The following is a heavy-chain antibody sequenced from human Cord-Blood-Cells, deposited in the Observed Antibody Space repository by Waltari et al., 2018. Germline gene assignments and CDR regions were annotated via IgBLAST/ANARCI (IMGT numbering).Heavy chain of an antibody. J-gene: IGHJ4*02. CDR1: GFTFSSYA. CDR2: ISGSGGST. D-gene: IGHD4-17*01. Sequence: EVQLLESGGGLVQPGGSLRLSCAASGFTFSSYAMSWVRQAPGKGLEWVSAISGSGGSTCYADSVKGRFTISRDNSKNTLYLQMNSLRAEDTAVYYCANHLSADYGDYYFDYWGQGTLVTVSS. V-gene: IGHV3-23*01. CDR3: ANHLSADYGDYYFDY.